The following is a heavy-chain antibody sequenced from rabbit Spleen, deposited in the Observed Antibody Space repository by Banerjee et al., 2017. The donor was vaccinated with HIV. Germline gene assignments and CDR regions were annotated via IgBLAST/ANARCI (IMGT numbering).Heavy chain of an antibody. CDR3: ARDLTNVIGWNFGL. J-gene: IGHJ4*01. V-gene: IGHV1S40*01. CDR2: IYGDRSGST. CDR1: GFSFSSSYY. D-gene: IGHD1-1*01. Sequence: QSLEESGGDLVKPEGSLTLTCTASGFSFSSSYYMCWVRQAPGKGLECIACIYGDRSGSTYYANWAKGRFTISKTSSTTVTLQMTSLTGADTATYFCARDLTNVIGWNFGLWGPGTLVTVS.